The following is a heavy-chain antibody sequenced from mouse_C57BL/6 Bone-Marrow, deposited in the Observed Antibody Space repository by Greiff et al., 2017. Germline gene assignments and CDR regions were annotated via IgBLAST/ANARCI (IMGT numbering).Heavy chain of an antibody. CDR3: ARSTMVTTYYFDY. CDR2: IWSGGST. CDR1: GFSLTSYG. Sequence: QVQLKESGPGLVQPSQSLSITCTVSGFSLTSYGVHWVRQSPGKGLEWLGVIWSGGSTDYNAAFISRLGISKDNSKSQVFFKMNSLQADDTAIYYCARSTMVTTYYFDYWGQGTTLTVSS. J-gene: IGHJ2*01. V-gene: IGHV2-2*01. D-gene: IGHD2-1*01.